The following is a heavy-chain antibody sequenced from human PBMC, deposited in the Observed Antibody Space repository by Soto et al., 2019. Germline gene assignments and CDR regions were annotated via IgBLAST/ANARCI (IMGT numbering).Heavy chain of an antibody. CDR2: IIHSGNN. V-gene: IGHV4-38-2*02. CDR3: ARHRTSGWRPDAFDI. D-gene: IGHD3-22*01. Sequence: PSETLSLTCTVSGYSIGSGDYWGWCRQPPGERGEVIGRIIHSGNNNYNPSLKSRVTMSVDTSKNQCSLKLSSVIAADTAVYYCARHRTSGWRPDAFDIWGQGTMVTVSS. CDR1: GYSIGSGDY. J-gene: IGHJ3*02.